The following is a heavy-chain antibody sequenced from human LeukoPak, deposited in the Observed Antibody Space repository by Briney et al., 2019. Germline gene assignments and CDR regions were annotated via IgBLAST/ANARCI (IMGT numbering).Heavy chain of an antibody. CDR3: ARVGSSWYVAYYYYYMDV. V-gene: IGHV4-39*07. D-gene: IGHD6-13*01. Sequence: SETLSLTCTVSGGSISSSSYYWGWIRQPPGKGLEWIGSIYYSGSTYYNLSLKSRVTISVDTSKNQFSLKLSSVTAADTAVYYCARVGSSWYVAYYYYYMDVWGKGTTVTVSS. CDR1: GGSISSSSYY. CDR2: IYYSGST. J-gene: IGHJ6*03.